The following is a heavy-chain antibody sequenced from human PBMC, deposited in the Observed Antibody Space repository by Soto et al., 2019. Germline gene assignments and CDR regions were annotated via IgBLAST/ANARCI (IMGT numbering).Heavy chain of an antibody. CDR1: RFTFSSYG. D-gene: IGHD6-19*01. Sequence: QVQLVESGGGVVQPGRSLRLSCAASRFTFSSYGMHWVRQAPGKGLEWVAVISYDGSNKYYADSVKGRFTISRDNSKNTLYLQMNSLRAEDTAVYYCAKCQWLARIDAFDIWGQGTMVTVSS. CDR2: ISYDGSNK. V-gene: IGHV3-30*18. CDR3: AKCQWLARIDAFDI. J-gene: IGHJ3*02.